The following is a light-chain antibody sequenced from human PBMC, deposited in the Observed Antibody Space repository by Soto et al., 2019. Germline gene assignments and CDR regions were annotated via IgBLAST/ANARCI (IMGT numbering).Light chain of an antibody. Sequence: EIVLTQSPGTLSLSPGERATLSCRASQSVSSSYLAWYQLKPGQAHRLLIYGASSRATGIQDRFSGSGSGTDFTLTIRRLEPEDFAVYYCQQYGSSPTTVGQGTKVDIK. CDR3: QQYGSSPTT. V-gene: IGKV3-20*01. CDR2: GAS. J-gene: IGKJ1*01. CDR1: QSVSSSY.